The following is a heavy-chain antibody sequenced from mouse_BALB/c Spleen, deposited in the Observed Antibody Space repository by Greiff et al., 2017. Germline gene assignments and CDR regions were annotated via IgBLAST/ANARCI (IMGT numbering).Heavy chain of an antibody. J-gene: IGHJ2*01. D-gene: IGHD2-1*01. CDR2: ISYSGST. CDR1: GYSITSDYA. Sequence: EVKLQESGPGLVKPSQSLSLTCTVTGYSITSDYAWNWIRQFPGNKLEWMGYISYSGSTSYNPSLKSRISITRDTSKNQFFLQLNSVTTEDTATYYCARDYGNHWGQGTTLTVSS. CDR3: ARDYGNH. V-gene: IGHV3-2*02.